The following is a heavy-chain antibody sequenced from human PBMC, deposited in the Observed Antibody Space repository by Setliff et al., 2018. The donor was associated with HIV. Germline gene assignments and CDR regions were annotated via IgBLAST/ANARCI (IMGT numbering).Heavy chain of an antibody. J-gene: IGHJ6*02. CDR3: ARSATNYNYYYYGMDV. V-gene: IGHV3-33*01. CDR2: IWYDESLN. Sequence: PGESLKISCAASGFSFSTYGMHWVRQAPGKGLEWVALIWYDESLNYYADSVKGRFTISRDNSKKTLFLQMNSLRAEDTGVYYCARSATNYNYYYYGMDVWGQGTTVTVSS. D-gene: IGHD4-4*01. CDR1: GFSFSTYG.